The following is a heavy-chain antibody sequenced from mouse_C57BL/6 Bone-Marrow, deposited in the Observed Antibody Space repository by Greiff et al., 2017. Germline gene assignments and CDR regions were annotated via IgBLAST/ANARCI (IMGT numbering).Heavy chain of an antibody. Sequence: QVQLQQPGAELVKPGASVKLSCKASGYTFTSYWMHWVKQRPGQGLEWIGMIHPNSGSTNYNEKFKSKATLNVDKSSSTAYMQLSSLTSEDSAVYYCARNLLFYFDYWGQGTTLTVSS. J-gene: IGHJ2*01. CDR1: GYTFTSYW. V-gene: IGHV1-64*01. CDR2: IHPNSGST. CDR3: ARNLLFYFDY. D-gene: IGHD2-10*01.